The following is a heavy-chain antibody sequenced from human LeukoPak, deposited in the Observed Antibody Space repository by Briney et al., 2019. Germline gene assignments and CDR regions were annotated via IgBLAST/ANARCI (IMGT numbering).Heavy chain of an antibody. CDR1: GFTFSNYG. J-gene: IGHJ4*02. CDR3: ARVHGDYVVFDY. Sequence: GGSLRLSCAASGFTFSNYGMHWVRQAPGTGLEWVAVISYDGSDKNYADSVKGRFTISRDNAKSSLYLQMNSLRAEDTAVYYCARVHGDYVVFDYWGQGTLVTVSS. V-gene: IGHV3-30*03. D-gene: IGHD4-17*01. CDR2: ISYDGSDK.